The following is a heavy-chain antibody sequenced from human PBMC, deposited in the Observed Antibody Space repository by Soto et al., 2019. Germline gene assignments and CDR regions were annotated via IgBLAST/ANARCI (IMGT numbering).Heavy chain of an antibody. D-gene: IGHD3-3*01. CDR3: ARVRGYDFWSGYQRHDY. CDR1: GYTFTSYG. CDR2: ISAYNGNT. J-gene: IGHJ4*02. Sequence: QVQLVQSGAEVKKPGASVKVSCKASGYTFTSYGISWVRQAPGQGLEWMGWISAYNGNTNYAQKLQDRVTMTTDTSTSTAYMELRSLRSDDTAVYYCARVRGYDFWSGYQRHDYWGQGTLVTVSS. V-gene: IGHV1-18*01.